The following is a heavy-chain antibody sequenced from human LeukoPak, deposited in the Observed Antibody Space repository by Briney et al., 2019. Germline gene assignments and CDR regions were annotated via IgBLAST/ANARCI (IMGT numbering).Heavy chain of an antibody. J-gene: IGHJ4*02. CDR1: GGSISSSRYY. V-gene: IGHV4-39*01. CDR2: IYNSGGT. Sequence: SETLSLTCTVSGGSISSSRYYWGWIRQPPGKGLEWIGNIYNSGGTYYNPSLKSRVTISVDTSKNQFSLKLSSVTAADTAVYYCARHSTVATISYFDYWGQGTLVTVSS. CDR3: ARHSTVATISYFDY. D-gene: IGHD5-24*01.